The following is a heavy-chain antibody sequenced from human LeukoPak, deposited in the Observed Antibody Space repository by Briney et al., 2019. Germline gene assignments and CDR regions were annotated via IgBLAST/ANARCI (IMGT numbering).Heavy chain of an antibody. J-gene: IGHJ6*02. Sequence: LKISXKGSGXSFTSYWIGWVRQMPGKGLEWMGIIYPGDSDTRYSPSFQGQVTISADKSISTAYLQWSSLKASDTAMYYCARIAVAPNTSHYYGMDVWGQGTTVTVSS. D-gene: IGHD6-19*01. CDR3: ARIAVAPNTSHYYGMDV. CDR1: GXSFTSYW. V-gene: IGHV5-51*01. CDR2: IYPGDSDT.